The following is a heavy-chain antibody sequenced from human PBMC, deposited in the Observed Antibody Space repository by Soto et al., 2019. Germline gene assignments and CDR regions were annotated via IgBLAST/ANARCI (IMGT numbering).Heavy chain of an antibody. CDR3: AGDYGDYSFFFDY. CDR1: GGSISNYY. CDR2: IYYSGST. V-gene: IGHV4-59*01. Sequence: SETLSLTCTVSGGSISNYYWSWIRQPPGKGLEWIGYIYYSGSTQYNPSLKSRATISVDHSKNQFFLTLRSVTAADTAVYYCAGDYGDYSFFFDYWGQGALVTVSS. J-gene: IGHJ4*02. D-gene: IGHD4-17*01.